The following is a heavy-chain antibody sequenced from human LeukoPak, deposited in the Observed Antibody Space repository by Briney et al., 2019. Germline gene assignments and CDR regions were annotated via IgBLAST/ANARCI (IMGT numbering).Heavy chain of an antibody. Sequence: GGTLRLSCAASGFTFSSYGMSWVRQAPGKGLEWVSVIYSGGSTYYADSVKGRFTISRDNSKNTLYLQMNSLRAEDTAVYYCARDPGGYWDVWGKGTTVTISS. V-gene: IGHV3-53*01. D-gene: IGHD2-15*01. CDR3: ARDPGGYWDV. J-gene: IGHJ6*04. CDR1: GFTFSSYG. CDR2: IYSGGST.